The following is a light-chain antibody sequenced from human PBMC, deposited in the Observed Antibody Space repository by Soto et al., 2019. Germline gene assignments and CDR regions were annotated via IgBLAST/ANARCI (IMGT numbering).Light chain of an antibody. CDR2: GAS. V-gene: IGKV1-39*01. CDR1: QSISGY. J-gene: IGKJ4*01. Sequence: DIQMTQSPSSLSASVGDRVTITCRASQSISGYLNWYQQKPGKAPKVLISGASPLHNGVPSRFSGRGSGTDFTLTISSLQPEDVATYYCQQSLSTLLTFGGGTKVEIK. CDR3: QQSLSTLLT.